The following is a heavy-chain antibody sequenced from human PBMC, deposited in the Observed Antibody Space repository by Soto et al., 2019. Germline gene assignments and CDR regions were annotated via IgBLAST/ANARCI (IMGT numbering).Heavy chain of an antibody. CDR2: IYFRGNT. Sequence: SETLSLTCSVSGDSISRIDYYWTWIRQHPETGLEWIGNIYFRGNTYYSPSLESRLTISVDTSKNQFSLKLTSVTAADTAVYYCAREGGSYVSGGYLIRGAFDIWGQGTMVTVSS. J-gene: IGHJ3*02. V-gene: IGHV4-31*03. CDR1: GDSISRIDYY. CDR3: AREGGSYVSGGYLIRGAFDI. D-gene: IGHD3-22*01.